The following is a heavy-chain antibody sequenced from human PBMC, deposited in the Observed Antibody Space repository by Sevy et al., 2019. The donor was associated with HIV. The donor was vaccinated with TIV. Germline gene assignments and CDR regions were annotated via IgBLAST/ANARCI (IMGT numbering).Heavy chain of an antibody. Sequence: GGSLRLSCAASGFTFSDYSLNWVRQAPGKGLEWVSYISRSGTTRHYADSVRGPFTISRDDAKNSLYLQMSSLRDEDTAVYYCARDDTASYLPVSWGQGTLVTVSS. V-gene: IGHV3-48*02. CDR2: ISRSGTTR. CDR1: GFTFSDYS. J-gene: IGHJ4*02. CDR3: ARDDTASYLPVS. D-gene: IGHD3-10*01.